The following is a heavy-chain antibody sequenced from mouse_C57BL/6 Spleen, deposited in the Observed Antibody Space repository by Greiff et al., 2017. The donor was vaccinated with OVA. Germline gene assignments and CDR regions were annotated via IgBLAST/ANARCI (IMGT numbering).Heavy chain of an antibody. Sequence: VQLQQSGPELVKPGASVKISCKASGYAFSSSWMNWVKQRPGKGLEWIGRIYPGDGDTNYNGKFKGKATLTADKSSSTAYMQLSSLTSEDSAVYFCAREEITTVVATTFDYWGQGTTLTVSS. CDR3: AREEITTVVATTFDY. CDR2: IYPGDGDT. V-gene: IGHV1-82*01. J-gene: IGHJ2*01. CDR1: GYAFSSSW. D-gene: IGHD1-1*01.